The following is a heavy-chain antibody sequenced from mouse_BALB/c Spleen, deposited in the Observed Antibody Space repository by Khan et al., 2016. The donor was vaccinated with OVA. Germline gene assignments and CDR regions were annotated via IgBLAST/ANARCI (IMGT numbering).Heavy chain of an antibody. CDR1: GFSLTDYG. J-gene: IGHJ4*01. D-gene: IGHD2-10*01. CDR3: ARQPYYHYYIMNY. Sequence: QVQLKESGPGLVAPSQSLSITCTISGFSLTDYGVHWVRQPPGKGLEWLVVIWSDGSTTYNSALKSRLSIIKDNSKCQLFLKMNSLQTDDTAMYYCARQPYYHYYIMNYWGQGTSVTVSS. V-gene: IGHV2-6-1*01. CDR2: IWSDGST.